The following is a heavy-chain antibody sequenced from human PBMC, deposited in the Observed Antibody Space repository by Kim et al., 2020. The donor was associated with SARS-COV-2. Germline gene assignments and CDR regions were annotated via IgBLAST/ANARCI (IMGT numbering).Heavy chain of an antibody. V-gene: IGHV3-23*01. J-gene: IGHJ6*02. D-gene: IGHD6-19*01. CDR2: ISGSGGST. Sequence: GSLRLSCAASGFTFRSYAMSWVRQAPGKGLEWVSAISGSGGSTYYADSVKGRFTISRDNSKNTLYLQMNSLRAEDTAVYYCAKTHSSGTGGMDVWGQGTTVTVSS. CDR1: GFTFRSYA. CDR3: AKTHSSGTGGMDV.